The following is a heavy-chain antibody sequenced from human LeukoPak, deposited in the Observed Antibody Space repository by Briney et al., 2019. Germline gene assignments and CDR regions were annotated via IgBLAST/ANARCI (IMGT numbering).Heavy chain of an antibody. CDR2: ISWNSGSI. CDR1: GFTFDDYA. V-gene: IGHV3-9*01. J-gene: IGHJ4*02. D-gene: IGHD6-19*01. CDR3: AKDPTAHSSGWYLY. Sequence: GRSLRLSCAASGFTFDDYAMHWVRHAPGKGLEWVSGISWNSGSIGYADSVKGRFTISRDNAKNSLYLQMNSLRAEDTAVYYCAKDPTAHSSGWYLYWGQGTLVTVSS.